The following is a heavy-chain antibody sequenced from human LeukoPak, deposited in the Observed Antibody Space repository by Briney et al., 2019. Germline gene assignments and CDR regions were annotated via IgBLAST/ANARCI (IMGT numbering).Heavy chain of an antibody. CDR2: IYYSGST. D-gene: IGHD3-10*01. J-gene: IGHJ3*02. Sequence: SETLSLTCTVSGGSISSYYWSWIRQPPGKGLEWIGYIYYSGSTNYNPSLKSRVTISVDTSKNQFSLKLSSVTAADTAVYYCASRYGSGSHPTDAFDIWGQGTMVTVSS. V-gene: IGHV4-59*08. CDR1: GGSISSYY. CDR3: ASRYGSGSHPTDAFDI.